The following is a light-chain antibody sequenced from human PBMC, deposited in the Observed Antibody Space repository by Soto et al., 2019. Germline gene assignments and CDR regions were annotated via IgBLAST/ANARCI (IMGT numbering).Light chain of an antibody. CDR1: QTISTY. CDR3: QQSDSTPYT. V-gene: IGKV1-39*01. Sequence: DIQMTQSPSSLSASVGDRVTITCRASQTISTYLIWYQQKPGKAPSLLIYDASSLLSGVPSRFSGSGSGTDFTLTIASLQPEDFSTYYCQQSDSTPYTFGQGTKVEI. J-gene: IGKJ2*01. CDR2: DAS.